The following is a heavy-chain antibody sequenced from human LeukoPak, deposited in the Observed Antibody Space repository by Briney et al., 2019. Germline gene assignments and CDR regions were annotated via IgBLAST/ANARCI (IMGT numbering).Heavy chain of an antibody. CDR2: INDSGVT. D-gene: IGHD2-2*01. CDR3: ARRLVDSSASQVSDH. J-gene: IGHJ4*02. Sequence: SETLSLTCAVYGGSFSGDYWSWIRQSPRVGLEWIGEINDSGVTNCNPSLESRVILSVDTSKNQFSLRLSSVTAADTAVYYCARRLVDSSASQVSDHWGQGTLVTVSS. CDR1: GGSFSGDY. V-gene: IGHV4-34*01.